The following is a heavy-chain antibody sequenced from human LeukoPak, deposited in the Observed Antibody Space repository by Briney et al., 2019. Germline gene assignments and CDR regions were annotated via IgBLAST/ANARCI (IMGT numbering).Heavy chain of an antibody. CDR3: ARNPSGFLRNFDY. D-gene: IGHD3-3*01. Sequence: LETLSLTCTVSGGSISNYYWSWIRQPPGKGLEWIGETNHGGSPNYNPSLKSRVTISLDTSTSNNQFSLRLSSVTAADTAVYYCARNPSGFLRNFDYWGQGTLVTVSS. J-gene: IGHJ4*02. CDR1: GGSISNYY. CDR2: TNHGGSP. V-gene: IGHV4-34*01.